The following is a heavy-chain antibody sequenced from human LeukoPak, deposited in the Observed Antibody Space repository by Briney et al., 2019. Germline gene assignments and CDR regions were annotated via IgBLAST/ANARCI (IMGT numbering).Heavy chain of an antibody. J-gene: IGHJ4*02. CDR3: AKDSGQWLVRPFDY. CDR2: ISWNSGSI. D-gene: IGHD6-19*01. V-gene: IGHV3-9*01. CDR1: GFTFDDYA. Sequence: GRSLRLSCAASGFTFDDYAMPWVRQAPGKGLEWVSGISWNSGSIGYADSVKGRFTISRDNAKNSLYLQMNSLRAEDTALYYCAKDSGQWLVRPFDYWGQGTLVTVSS.